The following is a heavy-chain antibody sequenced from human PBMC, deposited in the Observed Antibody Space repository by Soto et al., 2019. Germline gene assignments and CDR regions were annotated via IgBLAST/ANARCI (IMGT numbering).Heavy chain of an antibody. D-gene: IGHD4-17*01. CDR3: ARTTAVPNTLRSRYFFDY. V-gene: IGHV4-61*01. CDR2: VYYSGTT. Sequence: SETLSLTCPVSGGYVSNKTYHWSWIRQPLGKRLEWIGYVYYSGTTNYNPSLKSRITISVDLSKNQFSLRLSSVTTADTALYYCARTTAVPNTLRSRYFFDYWGQGTLVTVSS. J-gene: IGHJ4*02. CDR1: GGYVSNKTYH.